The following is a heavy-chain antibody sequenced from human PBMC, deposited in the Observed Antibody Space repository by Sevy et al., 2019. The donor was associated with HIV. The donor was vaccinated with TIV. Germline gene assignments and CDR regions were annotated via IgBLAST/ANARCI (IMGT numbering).Heavy chain of an antibody. CDR3: ARDLPPSATTVAHFDY. Sequence: GSLRLSCVASGFPFSSYEMNWVRHAPGKGLEWISYISSSGSNIYYSDSVKGRFTISRDNAKNSLYLQMNSLRAEDTALYYCARDLPPSATTVAHFDYWGQGTLVTVSS. CDR1: GFPFSSYE. D-gene: IGHD4-17*01. V-gene: IGHV3-48*03. J-gene: IGHJ4*02. CDR2: ISSSGSNI.